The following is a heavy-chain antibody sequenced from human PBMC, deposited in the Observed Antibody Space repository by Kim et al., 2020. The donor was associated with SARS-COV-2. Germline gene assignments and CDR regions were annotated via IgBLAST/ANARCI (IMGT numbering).Heavy chain of an antibody. Sequence: AVSVKSRTTINPDTSKNQFSLQLNSVTPEDTAVYYCARVSSIAAAGSFDYWGQGTLVTVSS. V-gene: IGHV6-1*01. CDR3: ARVSSIAAAGSFDY. D-gene: IGHD6-13*01. J-gene: IGHJ4*02.